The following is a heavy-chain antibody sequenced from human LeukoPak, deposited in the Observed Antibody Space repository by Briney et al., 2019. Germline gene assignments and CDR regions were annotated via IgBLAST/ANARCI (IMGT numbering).Heavy chain of an antibody. CDR1: GYTFTSYG. Sequence: GASVKASCKASGYTFTSYGISWVRQAPGQGLEWMGWISAYNGNTNYAQKLQGRVTMTTDTSTSTAYMELRSLRSDDTAVYYCARDGTVLGLRYFDWLSLPYYMDVWGKGTTVTISS. CDR3: ARDGTVLGLRYFDWLSLPYYMDV. V-gene: IGHV1-18*01. CDR2: ISAYNGNT. J-gene: IGHJ6*03. D-gene: IGHD3-9*01.